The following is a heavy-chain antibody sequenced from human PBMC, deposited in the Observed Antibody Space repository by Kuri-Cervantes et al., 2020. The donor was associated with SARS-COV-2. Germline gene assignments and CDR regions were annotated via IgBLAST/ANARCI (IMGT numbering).Heavy chain of an antibody. D-gene: IGHD2-21*01. Sequence: GESLKISCAASGFTVSSNYMSWVRQAPGKGLEWVSVIYSGGSTYYADSVKGRFTISRDNSQNTLYLQMKSLRTEDTALYYCARDRVGVHDSWGQGTLVTVSS. CDR2: IYSGGST. CDR3: ARDRVGVHDS. J-gene: IGHJ4*02. V-gene: IGHV3-66*01. CDR1: GFTVSSNY.